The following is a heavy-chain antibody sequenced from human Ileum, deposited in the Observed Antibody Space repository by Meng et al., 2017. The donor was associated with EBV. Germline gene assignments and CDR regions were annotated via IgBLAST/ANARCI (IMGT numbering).Heavy chain of an antibody. Sequence: QVHLQESGPGLVKPSXXLSLTXPVSGDTLFNGGHYWTWLRQPPGKGLEWIGYIFYTGSTYYNPSLKSRVTISLDLSKNQFSLNLTSVTAADTAVYYCARDSNGDYGWVDPWGQGTLVTVSS. J-gene: IGHJ5*02. V-gene: IGHV4-30-4*01. CDR3: ARDSNGDYGWVDP. CDR1: GDTLFNGGHY. D-gene: IGHD4-17*01. CDR2: IFYTGST.